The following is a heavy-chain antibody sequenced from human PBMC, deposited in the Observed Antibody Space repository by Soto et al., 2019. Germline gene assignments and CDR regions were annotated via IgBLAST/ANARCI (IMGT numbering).Heavy chain of an antibody. D-gene: IGHD3-3*01. V-gene: IGHV1-18*01. Sequence: ASVKVSCKASGYTFTSYGISWVRQAPGQGLEWMGWISAYNGNTNYAQKLQGRVTMTTDTSTSTAYMELRSLRSEDTAVYYCVRCWYYDFWSGYSLGGMDVWGQGTTVTVSS. CDR1: GYTFTSYG. CDR3: VRCWYYDFWSGYSLGGMDV. J-gene: IGHJ6*02. CDR2: ISAYNGNT.